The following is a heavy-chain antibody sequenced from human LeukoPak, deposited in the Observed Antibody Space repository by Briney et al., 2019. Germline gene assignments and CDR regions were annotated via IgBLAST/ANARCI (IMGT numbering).Heavy chain of an antibody. J-gene: IGHJ4*02. Sequence: GGSLRLSCAASGFTFSGYSMNWVRQAPGKGLEWVSSISTTSDYIHYEDSLKGRVAISRDNAKNSLYLQMNSLRAEDTAVYYCARGGIYSQGFDYWGQGSLVTVSS. V-gene: IGHV3-21*01. CDR1: GFTFSGYS. CDR3: ARGGIYSQGFDY. D-gene: IGHD6-13*01. CDR2: ISTTSDYI.